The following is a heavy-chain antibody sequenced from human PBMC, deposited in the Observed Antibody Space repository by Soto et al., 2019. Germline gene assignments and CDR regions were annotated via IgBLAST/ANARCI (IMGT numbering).Heavy chain of an antibody. CDR3: ARGDYYDSSGYYYRGNWFDP. J-gene: IGHJ5*02. D-gene: IGHD3-22*01. Sequence: SETLSLTCTVSGGSISSYYWSWIRQPPGKGLEWIGYIYYSGSTNYNPSLKSRVTISVDTSKNQFSLKLSSVTAADTAVYYCARGDYYDSSGYYYRGNWFDPWGQGTLVTVSS. CDR1: GGSISSYY. CDR2: IYYSGST. V-gene: IGHV4-59*01.